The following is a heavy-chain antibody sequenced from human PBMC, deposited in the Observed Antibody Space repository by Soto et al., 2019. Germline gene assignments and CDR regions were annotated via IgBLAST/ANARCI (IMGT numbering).Heavy chain of an antibody. CDR2: IYYSGST. CDR3: ARQSRQAYSSSWYRNYYGMDV. CDR1: GGSISSSSYY. Sequence: SETLSLTCTVSGGSISSSSYYWGWIRQPPGKRLEWIGNIYYSGSTYYNPSLKSRVTISVDTSKNQFSLKLSSVTAADTAVYYCARQSRQAYSSSWYRNYYGMDVWGQGTTVTVSS. D-gene: IGHD6-13*01. J-gene: IGHJ6*02. V-gene: IGHV4-39*01.